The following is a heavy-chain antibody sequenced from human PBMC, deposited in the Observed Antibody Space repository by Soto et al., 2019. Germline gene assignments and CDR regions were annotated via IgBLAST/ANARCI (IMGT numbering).Heavy chain of an antibody. CDR2: IGAIVYNDAT. CDR3: ARGTKGAGGWYFDI. Sequence: QLQVVQSEVEVKRPGASVRISCKASGFTLDNHAMTWVRQAPGKGLEWMGWIGAIVYNDATNYAPKFQGRLTMARDTSPNTVYMDLSSLRSDDTAVYYCARGTKGAGGWYFDIWGRGTLVVVSS. D-gene: IGHD1-26*01. CDR1: GFTLDNHA. V-gene: IGHV1-18*01. J-gene: IGHJ2*01.